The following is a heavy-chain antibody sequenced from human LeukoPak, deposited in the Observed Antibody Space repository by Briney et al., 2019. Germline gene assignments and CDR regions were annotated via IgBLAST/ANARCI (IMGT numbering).Heavy chain of an antibody. V-gene: IGHV4-34*01. J-gene: IGHJ4*02. CDR2: INHSGST. CDR1: GFTFSSYS. D-gene: IGHD6-19*01. CDR3: ARASSGWYRY. Sequence: GSLRLSCAASGFTFSSYSVNWVRQAPGKGLEWIGEINHSGSTNYNPSLKSRVTISVDTSKNQFSLKLSSVTAADTAVYYCARASSGWYRYWGQGTLVTVSS.